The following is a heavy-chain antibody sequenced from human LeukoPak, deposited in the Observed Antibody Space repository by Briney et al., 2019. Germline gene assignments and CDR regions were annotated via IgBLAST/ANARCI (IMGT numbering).Heavy chain of an antibody. CDR3: ARHIIYDYVWGSYRYFFDY. D-gene: IGHD3-16*02. J-gene: IGHJ4*02. CDR1: GGSISSSSYY. Sequence: SETLSLTCTVSGGSISSSSYYWGWIRQPPGKGLEWIGSIYYSGSTYYNPSLKSRVTISVDTSKNQFSLKLSSVTAADTAVYYCARHIIYDYVWGSYRYFFDYWGQGTLVTVSS. CDR2: IYYSGST. V-gene: IGHV4-39*01.